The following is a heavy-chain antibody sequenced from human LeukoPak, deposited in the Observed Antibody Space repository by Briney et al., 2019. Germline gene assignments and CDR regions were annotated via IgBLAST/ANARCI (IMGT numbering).Heavy chain of an antibody. D-gene: IGHD6-13*01. CDR1: GFTFSSYS. CDR2: ISSSSSSI. V-gene: IGHV3-21*01. J-gene: IGHJ5*01. Sequence: PGGSLRLSCAASGFTFSSYSMNWVRQAPGKGLEWVSSISSSSSSIYYADSVKGRFTISRDNAKNSLFLQINSLRAEDTAVYYCARDLGYSSSWFWFDSWGQGTLVTVSS. CDR3: ARDLGYSSSWFWFDS.